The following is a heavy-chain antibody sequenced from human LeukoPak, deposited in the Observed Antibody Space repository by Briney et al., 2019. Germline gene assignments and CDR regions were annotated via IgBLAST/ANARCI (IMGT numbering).Heavy chain of an antibody. J-gene: IGHJ5*02. D-gene: IGHD1-26*01. CDR3: ARGLPDWWEWFDP. Sequence: ASVKVSCRASGYTFTGYYMHWVRQAPGQGLEWMGRINPNSGGTNYAQKLQGRVTMTTDTSTSTAYMDPRSLRSDDTAVYYCARGLPDWWEWFDPWGQGTLVTVSS. CDR2: INPNSGGT. CDR1: GYTFTGYY. V-gene: IGHV1-2*06.